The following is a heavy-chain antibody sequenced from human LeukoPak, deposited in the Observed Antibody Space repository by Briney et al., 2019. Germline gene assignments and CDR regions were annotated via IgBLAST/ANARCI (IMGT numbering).Heavy chain of an antibody. D-gene: IGHD3-22*01. CDR3: ARGRDSSGYAPTD. CDR1: GFTFSSYA. J-gene: IGHJ4*02. V-gene: IGHV1-69*01. Sequence: GGSLRLSCAASGFTFSSYAISWVRQAPGQGLEWMGGIIPIFGTANYAQKFQGRVTITADESTSTAYMELSSLRSEDTAVYYCARGRDSSGYAPTDWGQGTLVTVSS. CDR2: IIPIFGTA.